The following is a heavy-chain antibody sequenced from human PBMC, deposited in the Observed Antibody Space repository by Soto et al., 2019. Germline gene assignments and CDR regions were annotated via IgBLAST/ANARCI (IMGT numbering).Heavy chain of an antibody. CDR2: IHYSGST. V-gene: IGHV4-59*11. J-gene: IGHJ4*02. Sequence: QVQLQESGPGLVKPSETLSLTCTVSGVSITSHYWTWIRQPPGKGLEWIGNIHYSGSTNYSPSLKGRVIISVDTSENQSSLKLSSVTTADTVVYYCTVGGAGHPFDYWGQGTLVTVSS. CDR1: GVSITSHY. D-gene: IGHD3-16*01. CDR3: TVGGAGHPFDY.